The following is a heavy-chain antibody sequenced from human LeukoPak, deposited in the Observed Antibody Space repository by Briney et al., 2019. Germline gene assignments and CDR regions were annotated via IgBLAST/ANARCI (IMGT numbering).Heavy chain of an antibody. V-gene: IGHV3-13*01. CDR1: GFTFSSYD. Sequence: GGSLRLSCAASGFTFSSYDMHWVRQATGKGLEWVSAIGTAGDTYYPGSVKGRFTISRGNAKNSLYLQMNSPRAGDTAVYYCARAPGTTHYYGMDVWGQGTTVTVSS. J-gene: IGHJ6*02. CDR3: ARAPGTTHYYGMDV. CDR2: IGTAGDT. D-gene: IGHD1-1*01.